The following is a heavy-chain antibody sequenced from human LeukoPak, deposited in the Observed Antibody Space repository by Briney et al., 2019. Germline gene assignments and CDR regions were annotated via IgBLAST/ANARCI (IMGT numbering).Heavy chain of an antibody. CDR2: TIKITDSYTT. CDR3: ARGQVTGPYWYFDL. CDR1: GRFFSVHC. D-gene: IGHD7-27*01. V-gene: IGHV3-72*01. Sequence: GGSLRLSCAASGRFFSVHCMGWVRQAPGEGLGWVCRTIKITDSYTTVSAASVKGRLTISRDDSKKSLYLQKNSLKTEDTAVYYCARGQVTGPYWYFDLWGRGQLATVSS. J-gene: IGHJ2*01.